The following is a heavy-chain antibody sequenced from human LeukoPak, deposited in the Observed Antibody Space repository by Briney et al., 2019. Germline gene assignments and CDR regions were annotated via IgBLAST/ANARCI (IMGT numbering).Heavy chain of an antibody. J-gene: IGHJ4*02. V-gene: IGHV3-20*04. CDR2: INWNGGST. Sequence: GGSLRLSCAASGFTFDDYGMSWIRQAPGKGLEWVSGINWNGGSTGYADSVKGRFTISRDNAKNSLYLQMNSLRAEDTAIYYCATYRQVLLPFESWGQGTLVTVSS. CDR3: ATYRQVLLPFES. D-gene: IGHD5-18*01. CDR1: GFTFDDYG.